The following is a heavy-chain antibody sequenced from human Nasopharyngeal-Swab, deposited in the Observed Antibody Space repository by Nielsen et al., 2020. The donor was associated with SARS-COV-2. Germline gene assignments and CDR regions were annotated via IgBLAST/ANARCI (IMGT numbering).Heavy chain of an antibody. CDR1: GFSLSTSGVG. J-gene: IGHJ6*02. Sequence: SGPTLVKPTQTGTLTCTFSGFSLSTSGVGVGWIRQPPGKALEWLALIYWDDDKRYSPSLKSRLTITKDTSKNQVVLTMTNMDPVDTATYYCAHNGDDILTGYQMDVWGQGTTVTVSS. V-gene: IGHV2-5*02. CDR3: AHNGDDILTGYQMDV. D-gene: IGHD3-9*01. CDR2: IYWDDDK.